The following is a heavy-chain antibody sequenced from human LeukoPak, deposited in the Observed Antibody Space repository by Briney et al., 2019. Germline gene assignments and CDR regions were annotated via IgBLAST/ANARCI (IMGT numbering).Heavy chain of an antibody. J-gene: IGHJ4*02. CDR3: AKDPGTYYYGSSYYTG. CDR1: GFTFSSYA. CDR2: ISGHTRDT. V-gene: IGHV3-23*01. Sequence: GESLRLSCAASGFTFSSYAMSWVRQVPGKGLEWVSSISGHTRDTYYADSVKGRFTVSRDNSKNTLYLQMNSLRAEDTAVYYCAKDPGTYYYGSSYYTGWGQGALVTVSS. D-gene: IGHD3-22*01.